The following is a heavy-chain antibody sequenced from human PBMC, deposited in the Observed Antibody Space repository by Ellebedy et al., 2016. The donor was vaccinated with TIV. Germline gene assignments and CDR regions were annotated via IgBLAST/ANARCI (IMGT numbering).Heavy chain of an antibody. CDR1: GASISSYY. CDR2: VHSSGST. CDR3: ARAIIAPRPYYFDS. Sequence: SETLSLXCSVSGASISSYYWSWIRQSADKGLEWVGRVHSSGSTDYNPSLQSRVTMSVDTSKSQFSLKLKSVTAADTAVYYCARAIIAPRPYYFDSWGQGALVTVSS. V-gene: IGHV4-4*07. D-gene: IGHD6-6*01. J-gene: IGHJ4*02.